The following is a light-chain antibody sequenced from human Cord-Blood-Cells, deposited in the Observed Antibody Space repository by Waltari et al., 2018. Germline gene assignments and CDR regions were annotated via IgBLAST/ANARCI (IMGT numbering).Light chain of an antibody. CDR3: CSYAGSSTWV. Sequence: QSALTQPASVSGSPGPSITIPCTGTSSDVGRYNPVSWYQQHPGKAPKLMIYEGSKRPSGVSNRFSGSKSGNTASLTISGLQAEDEADYYCCSYAGSSTWVFGGGTKLTVL. V-gene: IGLV2-23*01. CDR1: SSDVGRYNP. J-gene: IGLJ3*02. CDR2: EGS.